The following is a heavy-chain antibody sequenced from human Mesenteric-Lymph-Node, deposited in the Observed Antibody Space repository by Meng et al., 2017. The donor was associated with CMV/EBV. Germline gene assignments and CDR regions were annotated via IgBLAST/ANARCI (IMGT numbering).Heavy chain of an antibody. CDR1: GGSFSGYY. J-gene: IGHJ5*02. Sequence: SETLSLTCAVYGGSFSGYYWSWIRQPPGKGLEWIGYIYYTGSTDYNPSLKSRVTVSLDTPNNQFSLKLSSVTAADTAVYYCARQGGDANWFDPWGQGTLVTVSS. CDR3: ARQGGDANWFDP. V-gene: IGHV4-34*01. CDR2: IYYTGST. D-gene: IGHD3-16*01.